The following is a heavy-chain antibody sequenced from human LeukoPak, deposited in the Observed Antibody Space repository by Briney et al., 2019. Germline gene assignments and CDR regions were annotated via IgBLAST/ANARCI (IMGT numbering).Heavy chain of an antibody. V-gene: IGHV3-66*04. D-gene: IGHD4-17*01. CDR2: IYSGGST. J-gene: IGHJ6*02. CDR3: ASHTVNYYYGMDV. Sequence: GGSLRLSCAASGFTVSSKYMSWVRQAPGKGLEWVSIIYSGGSTYYADPVKGRFTISRDNSRNTVYLQMNSLRAEDTAVYHCASHTVNYYYGMDVWGQGTTVTVSS. CDR1: GFTVSSKY.